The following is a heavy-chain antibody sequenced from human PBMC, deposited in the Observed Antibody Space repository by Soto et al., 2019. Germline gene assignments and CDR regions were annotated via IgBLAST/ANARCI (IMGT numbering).Heavy chain of an antibody. CDR2: INPNSGGT. V-gene: IGHV1-2*02. Sequence: ASVKVSCKASGYTFTDYYMHWVRQAPGQGLEWMGWINPNSGGTNYAQKFQGRVTMTRDTSISTAYMELSRLRSDDTAVYYCARDWDDILTGPGYGMDVWGQGTTVTVPS. CDR3: ARDWDDILTGPGYGMDV. CDR1: GYTFTDYY. J-gene: IGHJ6*02. D-gene: IGHD3-9*01.